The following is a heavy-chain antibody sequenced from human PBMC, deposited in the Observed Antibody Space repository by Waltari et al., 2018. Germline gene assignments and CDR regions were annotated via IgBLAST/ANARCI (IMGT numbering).Heavy chain of an antibody. CDR3: AREYYYDGSTYDQ. J-gene: IGHJ4*02. CDR2: ITRDGFSI. Sequence: VQLVEFGGGLVNSGGSLSLACAASGLLFSTYNMNWVRQAPGKCLEWVSSITRDGFSIYYADSVKGRFTVSRDNAKNSLYVQMNNLGAEDTAVYYCAREYYYDGSTYDQWGQGTLVTVSS. D-gene: IGHD3-22*01. V-gene: IGHV3-21*01. CDR1: GLLFSTYN.